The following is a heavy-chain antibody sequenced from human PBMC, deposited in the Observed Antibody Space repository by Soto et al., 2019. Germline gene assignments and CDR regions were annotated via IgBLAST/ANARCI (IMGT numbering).Heavy chain of an antibody. CDR3: ARGGPGYGDRIFEY. J-gene: IGHJ4*02. CDR1: GGSFSGYY. Sequence: PSETLSLTCAVYGGSFSGYYWSWIRQPPGKGLEWIGEINHSGSTNYNPSLKSRVTISVDTSKNQFFLKLTSVTPADTAVYYCARGGPGYGDRIFEYWGQGTLVTVS. V-gene: IGHV4-34*01. CDR2: INHSGST. D-gene: IGHD4-17*01.